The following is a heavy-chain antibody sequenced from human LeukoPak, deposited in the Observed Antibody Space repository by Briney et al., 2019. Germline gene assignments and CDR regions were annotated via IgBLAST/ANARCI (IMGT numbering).Heavy chain of an antibody. CDR1: GGSFSGYY. CDR3: ASTYSSGGY. V-gene: IGHV4-34*01. CDR2: INHSGST. D-gene: IGHD6-19*01. J-gene: IGHJ4*02. Sequence: SETLSLTCAVYGGSFSGYYWSWIRQPPGKGLEWIGEINHSGSTNYNPSLKSRVTISADTSKNQFSLKLSSVTAADTAVYYCASTYSSGGYWGQGTLVTVSS.